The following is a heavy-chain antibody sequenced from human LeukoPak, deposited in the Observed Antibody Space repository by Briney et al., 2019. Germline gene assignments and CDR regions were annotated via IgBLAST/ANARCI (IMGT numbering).Heavy chain of an antibody. Sequence: SETLSLTCTVSGYSISSYYWSWIRQPPGKGLEWIGYIYYSGSTNYNPSLRSRVIISIDTSKNQFSLKLSSVIAADTAVYYCAREYCSGGNCPIDYWGQGTLVTVSS. D-gene: IGHD2-15*01. CDR1: GYSISSYY. CDR2: IYYSGST. CDR3: AREYCSGGNCPIDY. V-gene: IGHV4-59*01. J-gene: IGHJ4*02.